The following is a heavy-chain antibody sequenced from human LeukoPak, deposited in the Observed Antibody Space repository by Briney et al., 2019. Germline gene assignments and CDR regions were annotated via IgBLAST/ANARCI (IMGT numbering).Heavy chain of an antibody. Sequence: GGSLRLSCAASEFTFSSYAMSWVRQAPGKGLEWVSSISSSSSYIYYADSVKGRFTISRDNAKNSLYLQMNSLRAEDTAVYYCARDTPLVLYAFDIWGQGTMVTVSS. CDR2: ISSSSSYI. CDR1: EFTFSSYA. V-gene: IGHV3-21*01. D-gene: IGHD6-13*01. J-gene: IGHJ3*02. CDR3: ARDTPLVLYAFDI.